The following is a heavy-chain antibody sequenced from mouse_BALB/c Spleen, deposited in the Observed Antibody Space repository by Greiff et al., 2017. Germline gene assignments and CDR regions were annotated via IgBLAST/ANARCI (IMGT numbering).Heavy chain of an antibody. CDR1: GFTFSSFG. V-gene: IGHV5-17*02. Sequence: EVQLVESGGGLVQPGGSRKLSCAASGFTFSSFGMHWVRQAPEKGLEWVAYISSGSSTIYYADTVKGRFTISRDNPKNTLFLQITSLRSEDTAMYYCARVGLRRFAYWGQGTLVTVSA. J-gene: IGHJ3*01. CDR2: ISSGSSTI. CDR3: ARVGLRRFAY. D-gene: IGHD2-2*01.